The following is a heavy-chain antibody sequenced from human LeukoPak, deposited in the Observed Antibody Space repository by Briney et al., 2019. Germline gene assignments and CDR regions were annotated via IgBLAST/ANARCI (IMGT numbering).Heavy chain of an antibody. D-gene: IGHD2-21*02. Sequence: GGSLRLSCAASGLTCSDYYMSWIRQAPGKGLEWVSYISSSSSYTNYADSVKGRFTISRDNAKNTLYLQMNSLRAEDTAVYYCARDGYLAYCGGDCYLGAFDIWGQGTMVTASS. CDR2: ISSSSSYT. J-gene: IGHJ3*02. CDR3: ARDGYLAYCGGDCYLGAFDI. V-gene: IGHV3-11*06. CDR1: GLTCSDYY.